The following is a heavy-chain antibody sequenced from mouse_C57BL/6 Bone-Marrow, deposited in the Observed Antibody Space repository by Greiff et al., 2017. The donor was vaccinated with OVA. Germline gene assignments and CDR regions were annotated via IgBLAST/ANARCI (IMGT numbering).Heavy chain of an antibody. CDR2: INYDGSST. CDR1: GFTFSDYY. D-gene: IGHD2-4*01. CDR3: ARDNDLDY. V-gene: IGHV5-16*01. Sequence: EVMLVESEGGLVQPGSSMKLSCTASGFTFSDYYMAWVRQVPEKGLEWVANINYDGSSTYYLDSLKSRFIISRDNAKNILYLQMSSLKSEDTATYYCARDNDLDYWGQGTTLTVSS. J-gene: IGHJ2*01.